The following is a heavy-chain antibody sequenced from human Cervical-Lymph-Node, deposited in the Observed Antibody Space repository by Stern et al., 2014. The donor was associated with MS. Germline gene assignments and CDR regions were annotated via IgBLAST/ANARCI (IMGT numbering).Heavy chain of an antibody. Sequence: VQLVESGPGLVKPSETLSLTCTVSGDSLSSNYWTWIRQPPGKGLDWIGYINYSGSTNNTPPHKSRVTISVDMPKTQFPGRRSSVTAADTAIYYCARLRSGWYEIDYWGQGTLVTVSS. CDR3: ARLRSGWYEIDY. CDR1: GDSLSSNY. CDR2: INYSGST. D-gene: IGHD6-19*01. J-gene: IGHJ4*02. V-gene: IGHV4-59*08.